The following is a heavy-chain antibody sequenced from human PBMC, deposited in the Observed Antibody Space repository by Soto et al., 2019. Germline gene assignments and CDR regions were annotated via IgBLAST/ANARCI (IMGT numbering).Heavy chain of an antibody. CDR2: IGGRGDIT. Sequence: EVQLLESGGGLVQPGGFLRLSCAASGLTSSNYAMSWVRQAPGKGLEWVSSIGGRGDITYYAESVQGRFTISRDISKNXLYLHMNSLRVDDTAIYYCANYYDSSGYPPGFFQHWGQGTLVTVSS. D-gene: IGHD3-22*01. V-gene: IGHV3-23*01. CDR1: GLTSSNYA. CDR3: ANYYDSSGYPPGFFQH. J-gene: IGHJ1*01.